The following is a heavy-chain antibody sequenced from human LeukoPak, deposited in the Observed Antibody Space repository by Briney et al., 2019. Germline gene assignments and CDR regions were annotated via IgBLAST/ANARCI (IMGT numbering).Heavy chain of an antibody. D-gene: IGHD4-17*01. CDR1: GGTFSSYA. CDR2: IIPIFGTT. V-gene: IGHV1-69*13. J-gene: IGHJ4*02. CDR3: ARPELAGGDYGLDY. Sequence: ASVKVSCKASGGTFSSYAISWVRQAPGRGLEWMGGIIPIFGTTNYAQKFQGRVTITADESTSTGYMELRNLRSEDTAVYYCARPELAGGDYGLDYWGQGTLVTVS.